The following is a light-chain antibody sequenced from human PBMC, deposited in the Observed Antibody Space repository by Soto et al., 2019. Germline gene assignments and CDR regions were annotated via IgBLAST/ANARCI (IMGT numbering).Light chain of an antibody. Sequence: DLVMTQSPLSLPVTPGEPASISCTSSESLLHINGYTYLDWYLQKPGQSPQLLIYLVSKRASGVPDRFSGSGSGTDFTLKISRVEAEDVGVYYCMQALQGPPTFGQGTRVEI. J-gene: IGKJ1*01. CDR3: MQALQGPPT. CDR1: ESLLHINGYTY. CDR2: LVS. V-gene: IGKV2-28*01.